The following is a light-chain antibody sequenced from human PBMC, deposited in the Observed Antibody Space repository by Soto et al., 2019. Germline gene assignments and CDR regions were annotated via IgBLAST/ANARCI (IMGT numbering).Light chain of an antibody. CDR2: DVS. CDR1: SSDVGGYNF. V-gene: IGLV2-14*03. Sequence: QSVLTQPASVSGPPGQSITISCTGTSSDVGGYNFVSWYQQHPGKAPKLMIYDVSSRPSGVSNRFSGSKSGNTASLTVSGLQAEDEADYYCSSYTTSYTQVFGTGTKVTVL. J-gene: IGLJ1*01. CDR3: SSYTTSYTQV.